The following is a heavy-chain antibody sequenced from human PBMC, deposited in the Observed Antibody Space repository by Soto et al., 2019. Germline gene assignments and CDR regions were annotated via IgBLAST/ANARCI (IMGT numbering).Heavy chain of an antibody. D-gene: IGHD3-22*01. CDR2: ISGTGGST. J-gene: IGHJ4*02. Sequence: VGSLRLSCAASGFTCVDYAMCWVRQGPGKGLEWVSAISGTGGSTYYADSVKGRFTISRDNSKNTLYLQMNSLRAEDTALYYCAKDVTYYYDAAGSNYFDYWGQGTLVTVSS. CDR3: AKDVTYYYDAAGSNYFDY. V-gene: IGHV3-23*01. CDR1: GFTCVDYA.